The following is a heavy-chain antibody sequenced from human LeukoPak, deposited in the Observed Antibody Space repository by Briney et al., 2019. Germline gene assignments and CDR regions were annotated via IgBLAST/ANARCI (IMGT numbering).Heavy chain of an antibody. CDR3: ARDNFSGHSDY. CDR2: IKQDGSEK. CDR1: GFTSSSYW. V-gene: IGHV3-7*03. D-gene: IGHD3-10*01. J-gene: IGHJ4*02. Sequence: QPGGSLRLSCAASGFTSSSYWMSWVRQAPGKGLEWVANIKQDGSEKYYVDSVKGRFTISRDNAKNSLYLQMNSLRAEDTAVYYCARDNFSGHSDYWGQGTLVTVSS.